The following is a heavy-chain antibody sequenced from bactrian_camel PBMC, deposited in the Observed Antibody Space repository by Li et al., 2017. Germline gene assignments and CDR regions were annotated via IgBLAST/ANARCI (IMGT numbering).Heavy chain of an antibody. V-gene: IGHV3S63*01. CDR3: AARGPYCYTKLSVRDFTY. D-gene: IGHD2*01. Sequence: HVQLVESGGGSVQAGGSLRLSCEVSGITEGTNFIGWFRQAPGEQREGVASIMVLGATTYYADSVKGRFTISQDNAKNMVYLQMNSLKPEDTAMYYCAARGPYCYTKLSVRDFTYWGQGTQVTVS. CDR2: IMVLGATT. CDR1: GITEGTNF. J-gene: IGHJ6*01.